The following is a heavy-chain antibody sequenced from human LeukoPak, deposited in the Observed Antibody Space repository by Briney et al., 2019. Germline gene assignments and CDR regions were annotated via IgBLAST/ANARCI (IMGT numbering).Heavy chain of an antibody. CDR1: GFTFSSYG. CDR3: AKDLSGPVLRYFDWFMGGFDY. V-gene: IGHV3-30*18. D-gene: IGHD3-9*01. Sequence: GGSLRLSCAASGFTFSSYGMHWVRQAPGKGLEWVAVISYDGSNKYYADSVKGRFTISRDNSKNTLYLQMNSLRAEGTAVYYCAKDLSGPVLRYFDWFMGGFDYWGQGTLVTVSS. CDR2: ISYDGSNK. J-gene: IGHJ4*02.